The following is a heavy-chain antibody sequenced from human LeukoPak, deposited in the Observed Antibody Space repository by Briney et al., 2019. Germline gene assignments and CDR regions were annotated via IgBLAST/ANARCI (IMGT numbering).Heavy chain of an antibody. CDR1: GGSISSYY. D-gene: IGHD1-26*01. Sequence: SETLSLTCTVSGGSISSYYWSWVRQSPGKGMEWIGYIYYTGSSNYNPSLKSRVTISLHTSKNQFSLKPSSVTAADTAVYYCVRALVGATRGFDYWGQGTLVTVSS. J-gene: IGHJ4*02. V-gene: IGHV4-59*01. CDR3: VRALVGATRGFDY. CDR2: IYYTGSS.